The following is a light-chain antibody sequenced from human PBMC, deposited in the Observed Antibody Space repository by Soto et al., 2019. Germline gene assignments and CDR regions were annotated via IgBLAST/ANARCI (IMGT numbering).Light chain of an antibody. V-gene: IGKV3-15*01. J-gene: IGKJ4*01. CDR2: SAS. CDR3: QQNNKGPPVT. CDR1: QTISND. Sequence: EVVMTQSPATVSVSPGEGVTLSCRASQTISNDLAWYQQKPGQAPRLLIYSASTRATGVPARFSGGGSGTEFTLTISSLQSEDFAFYYCQQNNKGPPVTFGGGTKVDIK.